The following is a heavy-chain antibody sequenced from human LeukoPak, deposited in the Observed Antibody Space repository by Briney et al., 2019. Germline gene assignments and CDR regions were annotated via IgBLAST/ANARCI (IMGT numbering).Heavy chain of an antibody. CDR1: GYTFTRYG. J-gene: IGHJ4*02. CDR3: ARDHSNWNYAPDF. Sequence: ASVRVSCKASGYTFTRYGISWVRQAPGQGLQWLGWISASNGNTNYAQKFRDRVTMSTDTSTGTAYLDVRSLTSDDTAVYYCARDHSNWNYAPDFWGQGTLVTVSS. CDR2: ISASNGNT. D-gene: IGHD1-7*01. V-gene: IGHV1-18*01.